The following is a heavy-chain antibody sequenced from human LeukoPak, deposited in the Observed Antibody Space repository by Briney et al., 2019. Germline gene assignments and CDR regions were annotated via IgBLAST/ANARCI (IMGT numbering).Heavy chain of an antibody. CDR2: MNPNSGNT. J-gene: IGHJ6*02. V-gene: IGHV1-8*01. CDR1: GYTFTSYD. Sequence: ASVKVSCKASGYTFTSYDINWVRQATGQGLEWMGWMNPNSGNTGYAQKFQGRVTMTRNTSISTAYMELSSLRSEDMAVYYCARGSVTDAGDPDVYGMDVWCQGTTVTVSS. D-gene: IGHD4-17*01. CDR3: ARGSVTDAGDPDVYGMDV.